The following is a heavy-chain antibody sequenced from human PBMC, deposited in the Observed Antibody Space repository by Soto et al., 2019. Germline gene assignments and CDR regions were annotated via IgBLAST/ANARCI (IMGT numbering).Heavy chain of an antibody. J-gene: IGHJ4*02. CDR3: ARVSASSYDSSGYYFRY. Sequence: SVKVSCKASGGTFSSYAISWVGQAPGQGLEWMGGIIPIFGTANYAQKFQGRVTITADESTSTAYMELSSLRSEDTAVYYCARVSASSYDSSGYYFRYWGQGTLVTVSS. D-gene: IGHD3-22*01. CDR2: IIPIFGTA. CDR1: GGTFSSYA. V-gene: IGHV1-69*13.